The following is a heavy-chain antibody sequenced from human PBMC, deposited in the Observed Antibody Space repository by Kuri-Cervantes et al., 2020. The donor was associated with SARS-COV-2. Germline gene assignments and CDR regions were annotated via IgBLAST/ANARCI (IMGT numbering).Heavy chain of an antibody. CDR3: ARTSPYDFWSGYFRGTSVGFDP. Sequence: ESLKISCSVSGGSVSSGSFCWTWIRQPPGKGLEWIGYIYYTGTTNYNPSLRSRVSISTDTSRNQFSLRLSSVTAADTAVYYCARTSPYDFWSGYFRGTSVGFDPWGQGTLVTVSS. CDR2: IYYTGTT. J-gene: IGHJ5*02. D-gene: IGHD3-3*01. CDR1: GGSVSSGSFC. V-gene: IGHV4-61*01.